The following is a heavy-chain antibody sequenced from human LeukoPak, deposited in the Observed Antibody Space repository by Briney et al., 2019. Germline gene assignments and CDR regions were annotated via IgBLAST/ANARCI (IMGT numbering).Heavy chain of an antibody. CDR1: GGSISSSCYY. J-gene: IGHJ5*02. CDR2: IYYSGST. CDR3: ARQSWFDP. Sequence: SETLSLTCTVSGGSISSSCYYWGWIRQPPGKGLEWIGSIYYSGSTYYNPSLKSRVTISVDTSKNQFSLKLSSVTAADTAVYYCARQSWFDPWGQGTLVTVSS. V-gene: IGHV4-39*01.